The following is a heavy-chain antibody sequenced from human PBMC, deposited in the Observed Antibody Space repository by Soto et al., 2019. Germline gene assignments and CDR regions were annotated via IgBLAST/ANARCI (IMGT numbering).Heavy chain of an antibody. V-gene: IGHV3-74*01. CDR3: GTVFEY. CDR1: GFTFSHYW. J-gene: IGHJ4*02. Sequence: PGGALRLPCAASGFTFSHYWMPWFRQVAGEGLELEWFVLINLDGSGTIYADSVKVRFTISRDNAKSTVYLQMIILVVEGTAVYYCGTVFEYWGQGALVTVSS. CDR2: INLDGSGT.